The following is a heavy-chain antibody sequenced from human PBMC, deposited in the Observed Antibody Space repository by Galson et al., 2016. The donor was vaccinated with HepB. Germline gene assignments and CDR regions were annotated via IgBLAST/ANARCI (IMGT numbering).Heavy chain of an antibody. CDR1: GFTFSNHG. D-gene: IGHD1-26*01. Sequence: SLRLSCAASGFTFSNHGMHWVRQAPGKGLECVAVIWADGGTKYYADSVKGRFTISRDNSKNTVYLQMNSLRADDTAVYYCARDMYTGSYIIDYWGQGTLVTVSS. CDR2: IWADGGTK. V-gene: IGHV3-33*01. CDR3: ARDMYTGSYIIDY. J-gene: IGHJ4*02.